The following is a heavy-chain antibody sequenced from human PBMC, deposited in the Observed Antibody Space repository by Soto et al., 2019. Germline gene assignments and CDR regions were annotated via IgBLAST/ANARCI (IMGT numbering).Heavy chain of an antibody. J-gene: IGHJ5*02. V-gene: IGHV5-10-1*01. D-gene: IGHD3-10*01. Sequence: EVQLVQSGAEVKKPGESLRISCKGSGYSFTSYWISWVRQMPGKGLEWMGRIDPSDSYTNYSPSFQGHVTISADKSISTAYLQWSSLTASDTAMYYCARLFPARVRGVIGWFDPWGQGTLVTVSS. CDR3: ARLFPARVRGVIGWFDP. CDR1: GYSFTSYW. CDR2: IDPSDSYT.